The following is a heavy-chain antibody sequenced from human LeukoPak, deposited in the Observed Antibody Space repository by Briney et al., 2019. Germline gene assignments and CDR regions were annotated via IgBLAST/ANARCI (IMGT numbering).Heavy chain of an antibody. Sequence: GGSLRLSCAASGFTFSDYAVSWVRQAPGKGLEWVSAITRGGGTYYAASVKGRFTISRDNSKNTLYLQMDSLRVEDTAVYYCARESPDTVWGQGTLVTVSS. CDR2: ITRGGGT. J-gene: IGHJ4*02. CDR3: ARESPDTV. V-gene: IGHV3-23*01. CDR1: GFTFSDYA.